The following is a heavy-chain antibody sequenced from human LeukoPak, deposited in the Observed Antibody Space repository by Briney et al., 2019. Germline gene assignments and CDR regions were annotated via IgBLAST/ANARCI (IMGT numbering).Heavy chain of an antibody. CDR1: GYTFTTYG. D-gene: IGHD2-2*02. Sequence: ASVKVSCKASGYTFTTYGINWLRQAPGQGLAWMGWISTYNSNTHYAQKLQGRVTMTTDASTSTAYMELRSLRSDDTAVYYCARGIPPGDAFDIWGQGTMVTVSS. V-gene: IGHV1-18*01. CDR2: ISTYNSNT. CDR3: ARGIPPGDAFDI. J-gene: IGHJ3*02.